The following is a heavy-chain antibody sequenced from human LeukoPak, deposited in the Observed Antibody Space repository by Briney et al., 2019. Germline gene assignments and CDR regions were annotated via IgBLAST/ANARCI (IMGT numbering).Heavy chain of an antibody. Sequence: PSQTLSLTCTVSGGSISSGSYYWRWIRQLAGKGLEWIGRIYTSGSTNYNPSLKSRVTISVDTSKNQFSLKLSSVTAADTAVYYCARAGDFWSGYYVDYWGQGTLVTVSS. D-gene: IGHD3-3*01. CDR2: IYTSGST. CDR3: ARAGDFWSGYYVDY. J-gene: IGHJ4*02. CDR1: GGSISSGSYY. V-gene: IGHV4-61*02.